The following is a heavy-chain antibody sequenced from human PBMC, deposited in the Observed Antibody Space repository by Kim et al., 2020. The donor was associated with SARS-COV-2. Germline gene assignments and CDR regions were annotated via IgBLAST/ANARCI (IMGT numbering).Heavy chain of an antibody. J-gene: IGHJ4*02. CDR1: GFTFSNA. V-gene: IGHV3-23*01. CDR2: ISGGGGNT. Sequence: GGSLRLSCAASGFTFSNAMSWVRQAPGKGLEWVSTISGGGGNTYYADSVKGRFTISRDNSKNTLYLQMNSLRAEDTAVYYCANGAAAGYPTLFDNWGQGT. D-gene: IGHD6-25*01. CDR3: ANGAAAGYPTLFDN.